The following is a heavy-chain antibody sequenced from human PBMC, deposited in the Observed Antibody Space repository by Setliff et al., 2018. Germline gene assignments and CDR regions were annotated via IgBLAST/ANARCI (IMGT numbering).Heavy chain of an antibody. V-gene: IGHV3-11*04. D-gene: IGHD3-9*01. CDR3: ARPDILTGLSDY. CDR1: GFTFSDYY. Sequence: GGSLRLSCAASGFTFSDYYMNWIRQAPGKGLEWVSYISSSGSTIFYADSVKGRFTISRDNAKKSLYLQMNSLRAEDTAVYYCARPDILTGLSDYWGQGTLVTVSS. CDR2: ISSSGSTI. J-gene: IGHJ4*02.